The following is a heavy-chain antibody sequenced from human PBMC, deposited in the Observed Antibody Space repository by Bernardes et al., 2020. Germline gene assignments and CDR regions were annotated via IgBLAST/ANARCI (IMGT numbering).Heavy chain of an antibody. CDR2: INHSGST. V-gene: IGHV4-34*01. J-gene: IGHJ4*02. CDR3: ARAPRRARITIFGGWFDY. CDR1: GGSFSGYY. D-gene: IGHD3-3*01. Sequence: SETLSLTCAVYGGSFSGYYWSWIRQPPGKGLEWIGEINHSGSTNYNPSLKSRVTISVDTSKNQFSLKLSSVTAADTAVYYCARAPRRARITIFGGWFDYWGQGTLVTVSS.